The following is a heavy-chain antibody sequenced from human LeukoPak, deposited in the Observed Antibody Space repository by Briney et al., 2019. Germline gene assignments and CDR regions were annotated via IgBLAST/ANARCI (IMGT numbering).Heavy chain of an antibody. CDR1: GFTFSSYA. J-gene: IGHJ4*02. Sequence: PGGSLRLSCAASGFTFSSYAMHWVRQAPGKGLEWVAVISYDGSNKYYADSVKGRFTISRDNPKKTLYLQMDSLRAEDTAVYYCAKDHYYDSSSYYYGRPNLFDYWGQGTLVTVSS. CDR2: ISYDGSNK. CDR3: AKDHYYDSSSYYYGRPNLFDY. V-gene: IGHV3-30*04. D-gene: IGHD3-22*01.